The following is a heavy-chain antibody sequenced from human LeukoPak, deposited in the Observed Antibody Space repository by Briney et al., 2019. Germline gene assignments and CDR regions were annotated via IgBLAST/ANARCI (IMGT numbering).Heavy chain of an antibody. CDR1: GFTFSSYA. J-gene: IGHJ4*02. Sequence: PGGSLRLSCAASGFTFSSYAMHWVRQAPGKGLEYVSAISSNGGSTYYANSVKGRFTISRDNSKNTLYLQMGSLRAEVMAVYYCARGYSSGWYISFDYWGQGTLVTVSS. CDR3: ARGYSSGWYISFDY. D-gene: IGHD6-19*01. CDR2: ISSNGGST. V-gene: IGHV3-64*01.